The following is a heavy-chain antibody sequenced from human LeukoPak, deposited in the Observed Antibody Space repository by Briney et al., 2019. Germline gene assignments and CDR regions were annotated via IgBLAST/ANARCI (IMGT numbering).Heavy chain of an antibody. Sequence: SETLSLTCTVSGGSISSYYWSWIRQPPGKGLEWIGEINHSGSTNYNPSLKSRVTISVDTSKNQFSLKLSSVTAADTAVYYCARLGGPTYYYGSGSYSPGWYFDLWGRGTLVTVSS. CDR2: INHSGST. D-gene: IGHD3-10*01. V-gene: IGHV4-34*01. CDR3: ARLGGPTYYYGSGSYSPGWYFDL. CDR1: GGSISSYY. J-gene: IGHJ2*01.